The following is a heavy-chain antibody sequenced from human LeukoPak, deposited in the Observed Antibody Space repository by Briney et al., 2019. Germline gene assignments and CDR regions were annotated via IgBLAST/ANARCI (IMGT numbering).Heavy chain of an antibody. Sequence: PGGSLRLSCAASGFTFSSSGLHWVRQAPDKGLEWVAFIHYDGSIKYYADSVKGRFTISRDNSKNTLYLQMDSLRGEDTAVYYCSKEGVRCCHDDYWGRGTLVTVSS. CDR3: SKEGVRCCHDDY. V-gene: IGHV3-30*02. CDR1: GFTFSSSG. D-gene: IGHD2-2*01. CDR2: IHYDGSIK. J-gene: IGHJ4*02.